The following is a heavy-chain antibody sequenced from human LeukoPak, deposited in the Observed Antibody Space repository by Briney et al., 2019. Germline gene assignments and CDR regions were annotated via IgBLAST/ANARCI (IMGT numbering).Heavy chain of an antibody. V-gene: IGHV1-8*01. Sequence: ASVKVSCKAPGYTFTSYDINWVRQATGQGLEWMGWMNPNSGNTGYAQKFQGRVTMTRNTSISTAYMELSSLRSEDTAVYYCASGLTASGAFDIWGQGTMVTVSS. CDR1: GYTFTSYD. CDR3: ASGLTASGAFDI. CDR2: MNPNSGNT. J-gene: IGHJ3*02.